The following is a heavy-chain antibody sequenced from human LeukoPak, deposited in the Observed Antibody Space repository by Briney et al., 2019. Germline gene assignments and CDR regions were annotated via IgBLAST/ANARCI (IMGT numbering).Heavy chain of an antibody. Sequence: PLETLSLTCTVSGGSISSGDYYWSWIRQPPGKGLEWIGYIYCSGSTYYNPSLKSRVTISVDTSKNQFSLKLSSVTAADTAVYYCARGYRGIVVVPAAISAFDIWGQGTMVTVSS. J-gene: IGHJ3*02. CDR1: GGSISSGDYY. V-gene: IGHV4-30-4*08. CDR3: ARGYRGIVVVPAAISAFDI. D-gene: IGHD2-2*02. CDR2: IYCSGST.